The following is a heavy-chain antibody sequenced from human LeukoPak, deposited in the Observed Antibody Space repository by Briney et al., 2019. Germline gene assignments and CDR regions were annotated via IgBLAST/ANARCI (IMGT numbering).Heavy chain of an antibody. CDR1: GFTFSNFW. CDR2: IKQDGSQK. Sequence: GGSLRLSCAASGFTFSNFWMSWVRQAPGNGLEWVANIKQDGSQKYYVDSVKGRFTISRDNAKNSLHLQMNSLRAEDTAVYYCASCGYGGNCYLDYWDQGTLVTVSS. CDR3: ASCGYGGNCYLDY. J-gene: IGHJ4*02. V-gene: IGHV3-7*01. D-gene: IGHD4-23*01.